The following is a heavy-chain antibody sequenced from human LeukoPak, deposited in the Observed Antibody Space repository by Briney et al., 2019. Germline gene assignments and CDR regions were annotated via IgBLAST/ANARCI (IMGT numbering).Heavy chain of an antibody. CDR3: TTTYAQYYFDY. V-gene: IGHV3-73*01. Sequence: GGSLRLSCAASGFTFSGSAMHWVRQASGKGLEWVGRIRSKANSYATAYAASVKGRFTISRDDSKNTAYLQMNSLKTEDTAVYYCTTTYAQYYFDYWGQGTLVTVSS. J-gene: IGHJ4*02. CDR1: GFTFSGSA. D-gene: IGHD2/OR15-2a*01. CDR2: IRSKANSYAT.